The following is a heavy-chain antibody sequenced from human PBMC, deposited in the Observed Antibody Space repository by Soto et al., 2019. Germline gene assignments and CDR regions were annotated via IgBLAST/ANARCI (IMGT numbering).Heavy chain of an antibody. Sequence: GESLKISCAASGFDVSSNYMSWVRQAPGKGLEWVSLIYSYGRTQYADSVKGRFTVSRDNSKNTLYLQMNSLRVEDTAVYSCAKVGIAAGDTSWYFDLWGRGTLVTVSS. CDR3: AKVGIAAGDTSWYFDL. CDR2: IYSYGRT. V-gene: IGHV3-53*01. D-gene: IGHD6-13*01. J-gene: IGHJ2*01. CDR1: GFDVSSNY.